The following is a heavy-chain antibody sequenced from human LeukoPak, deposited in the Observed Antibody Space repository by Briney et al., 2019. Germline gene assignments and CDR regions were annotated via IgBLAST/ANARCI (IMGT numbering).Heavy chain of an antibody. CDR2: IYTSGTT. V-gene: IGHV4-4*07. J-gene: IGHJ4*02. D-gene: IGHD3-10*01. CDR3: AREYGSGSRALDY. Sequence: SETLSLTCTVSNGSISSYYWSWIRQPAGKGLEWIGRIYTSGTTNYSPSLKSRVTMSVNTSKGQFSLKLNSVTAADTAVYYCAREYGSGSRALDYWGQGTLVTVSS. CDR1: NGSISSYY.